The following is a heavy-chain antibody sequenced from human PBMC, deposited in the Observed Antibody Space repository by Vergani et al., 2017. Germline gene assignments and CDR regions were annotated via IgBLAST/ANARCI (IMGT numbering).Heavy chain of an antibody. V-gene: IGHV4-59*01. D-gene: IGHD3-22*01. J-gene: IGHJ5*02. CDR3: ARLSSGYYSFDP. Sequence: QVQLQESGPGLVKPSETLSLTCTVSGGSISSYYWSWIRQPPGKGLEWIGYIYYSGSTNYKPSLKCRVTISVDTSKNQFSLKLSSVTAADTAVYYCARLSSGYYSFDPWGQGTLVTVSS. CDR2: IYYSGST. CDR1: GGSISSYY.